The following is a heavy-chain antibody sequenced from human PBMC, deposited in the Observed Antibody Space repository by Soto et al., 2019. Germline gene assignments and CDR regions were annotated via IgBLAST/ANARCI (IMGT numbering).Heavy chain of an antibody. CDR2: IYWGDDK. D-gene: IGHD2-15*01. CDR3: AHRRAYCSGGTCYSIWFDP. J-gene: IGHJ5*02. V-gene: IGHV2-5*02. CDR1: GFSLSTSGVG. Sequence: QITLKESGPTLVKPTQTLTLTCTFSGFSLSTSGVGVGWIRQPPGKALEWLALIYWGDDKRYSPSLKSRLTITKDTSKNQVVLTMTNMDPVDTATYYCAHRRAYCSGGTCYSIWFDPWGQGTLVTVSS.